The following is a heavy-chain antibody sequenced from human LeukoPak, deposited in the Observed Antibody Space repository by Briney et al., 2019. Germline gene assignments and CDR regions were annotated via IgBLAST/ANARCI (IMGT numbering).Heavy chain of an antibody. Sequence: GASVKVSCKASGYTFTSYGISWVRQAPGQGLEWMGWISAYNGNTNYAQKLQGRVTMTTDTSTSTAYMELRSLRSDDTAVYNCARDLGGSSWYYYYYYYYMDVWGKGTAVTISS. CDR1: GYTFTSYG. CDR2: ISAYNGNT. J-gene: IGHJ6*03. D-gene: IGHD6-13*01. V-gene: IGHV1-18*01. CDR3: ARDLGGSSWYYYYYYYYMDV.